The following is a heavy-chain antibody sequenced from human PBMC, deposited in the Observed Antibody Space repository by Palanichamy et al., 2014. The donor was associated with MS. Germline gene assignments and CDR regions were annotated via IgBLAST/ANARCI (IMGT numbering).Heavy chain of an antibody. J-gene: IGHJ3*02. D-gene: IGHD3-10*01. CDR3: ARQGIEELWYGDFDGGFDI. V-gene: IGHV1-46*01. Sequence: QVQLVQSGAEVKRPGASVRLSCKASGYTFSSYNIHWVRQAPGQGLEWMAMIKPSGGSADYAHKFQGRLTLTRDTASSTVYMDLSSLRSEDTAVYFCARQGIEELWYGDFDGGFDIWGQGARVIVSS. CDR2: IKPSGGSA. CDR1: GYTFSSYN.